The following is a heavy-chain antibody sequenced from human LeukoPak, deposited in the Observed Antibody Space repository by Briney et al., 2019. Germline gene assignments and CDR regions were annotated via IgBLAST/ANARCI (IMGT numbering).Heavy chain of an antibody. CDR2: IKEDGSAQ. V-gene: IGHV3-7*01. D-gene: IGHD3-9*01. CDR1: GFMFSSNW. CDR3: AKDGDGYHN. J-gene: IGHJ4*02. Sequence: GGSLRLSCAASGFMFSSNWMSWVRQAPGKGLEWVANIKEDGSAQYYADSVKGRFTISRDNTKNSLYLQMNSLTAEDTAMYYCAKDGDGYHNWGQGALVTVSS.